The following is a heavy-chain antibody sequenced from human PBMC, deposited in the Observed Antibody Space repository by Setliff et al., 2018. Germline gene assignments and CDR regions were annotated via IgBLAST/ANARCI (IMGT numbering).Heavy chain of an antibody. V-gene: IGHV4-34*01. J-gene: IGHJ4*02. Sequence: SETLSLTCAVYGGSFNGYSWTWIRQPQGKGLEWIGGINHSGRTNYNPSLKSRVTISVDTSKNQFSLKLTSMTAADTAVYYCALRRYSSWARFDSWGQGTPVTVSS. D-gene: IGHD2-21*01. CDR3: ALRRYSSWARFDS. CDR1: GGSFNGYS. CDR2: INHSGRT.